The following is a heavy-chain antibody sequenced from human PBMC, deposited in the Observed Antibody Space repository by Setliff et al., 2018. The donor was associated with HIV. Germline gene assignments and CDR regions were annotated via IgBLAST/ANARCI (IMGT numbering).Heavy chain of an antibody. Sequence: ASETLSLTCAVSGYSISSGYHWGWIRQPPGMGLEWIGSIYHSGSTYYNPSLKSRVTISEDTSKNQFSLKVNSVTAADTAMYFCARESPDGLDYWGQGTLVTVSS. V-gene: IGHV4-38-2*02. CDR3: ARESPDGLDY. CDR2: IYHSGST. CDR1: GYSISSGYH. D-gene: IGHD2-8*01. J-gene: IGHJ4*02.